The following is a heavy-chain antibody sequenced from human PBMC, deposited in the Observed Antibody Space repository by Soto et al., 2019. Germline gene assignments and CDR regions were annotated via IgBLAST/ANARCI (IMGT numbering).Heavy chain of an antibody. CDR3: ARQWGSVFAY. J-gene: IGHJ4*02. CDR1: GDTVSSNTAA. Sequence: SQTLSLTCAIPGDTVSSNTAAWHWIRQSPSRGLEWLGRTYYMSKWYNEYAASVRSRTTIDPDTSKNQFSLQLNSVAPEDTAVYYCARQWGSVFAYWGQGILVTVSS. D-gene: IGHD2-15*01. CDR2: TYYMSKWYN. V-gene: IGHV6-1*01.